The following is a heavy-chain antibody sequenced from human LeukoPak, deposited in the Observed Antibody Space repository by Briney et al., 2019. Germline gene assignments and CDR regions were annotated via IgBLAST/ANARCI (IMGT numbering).Heavy chain of an antibody. Sequence: GGSLRLSCAASGFTFSTYWMHWVRQAPGKGLVWVSRINSDGSSTNYADSVKARFTISRDNAKNTLYLQMNSLRAEDTAVYYCAALDHGHDYWGQGTLVTVSS. CDR1: GFTFSTYW. CDR3: AALDHGHDY. V-gene: IGHV3-74*01. CDR2: INSDGSST. J-gene: IGHJ4*02.